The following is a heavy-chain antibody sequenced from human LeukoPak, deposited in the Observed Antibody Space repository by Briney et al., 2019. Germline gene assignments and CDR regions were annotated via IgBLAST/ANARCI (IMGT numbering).Heavy chain of an antibody. CDR1: GGSISSSSYY. V-gene: IGHV4-39*01. J-gene: IGHJ4*02. D-gene: IGHD5-24*01. CDR3: ARGRVEMAIIDFDY. Sequence: SETLSLTCTVSGGSISSSSYYWGWIRQPPGKGLEWIGSIYYSGSTYYNPSLKSRVTISVDTSKNQFSLKLSSVTAADTAMYYCARGRVEMAIIDFDYWGQGTLVTVSS. CDR2: IYYSGST.